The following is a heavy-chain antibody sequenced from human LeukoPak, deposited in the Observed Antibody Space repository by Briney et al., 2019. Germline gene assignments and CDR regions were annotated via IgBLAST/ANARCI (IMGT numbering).Heavy chain of an antibody. J-gene: IGHJ5*02. CDR2: IYPGDSDT. Sequence: GESLKISCKGSGYSFTSYWIGWVRQMPGKGLEWMGIIYPGDSDTRYSPSFQGQVTISADKSISTAYLQWSSLKASDTAMYYCATGPYYYDSSGYSQPPFDPWGQGTLVTVSS. D-gene: IGHD3-22*01. CDR1: GYSFTSYW. CDR3: ATGPYYYDSSGYSQPPFDP. V-gene: IGHV5-51*01.